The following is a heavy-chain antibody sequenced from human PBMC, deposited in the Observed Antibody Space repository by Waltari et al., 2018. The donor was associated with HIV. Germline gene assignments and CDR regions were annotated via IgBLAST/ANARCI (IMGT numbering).Heavy chain of an antibody. CDR3: AREKSQASEWYGVVYWDA. V-gene: IGHV4-34*02. CDR2: VNHNGKT. Sequence: QVQLQQWGAGVLKPSETLSLTCAVYGGSFSGYYWTSIRQAPGKGLVWIGEVNHNGKTIHNPTLMSRGILSVDTTKNQFSVKMKSVAGADTAGYDCAREKSQASEWYGVVYWDAWGQGTLVSVPS. CDR1: GGSFSGYY. J-gene: IGHJ5*02. D-gene: IGHD3-3*01.